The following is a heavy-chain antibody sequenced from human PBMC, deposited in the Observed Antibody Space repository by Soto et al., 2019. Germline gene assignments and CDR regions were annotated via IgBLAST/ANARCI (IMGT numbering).Heavy chain of an antibody. CDR1: GFTFITSF. D-gene: IGHD6-19*01. V-gene: IGHV3-7*03. Sequence: GRSLRLSCVASGFTFITSFMGWFRQAPGKGLEWVANINQDGGGTYYVDSVEGRFTISRDNAKDSLYLQMNSLRGEDTAVYYCARYFRGSGRYFFDYWGQGTLVTVSS. J-gene: IGHJ4*02. CDR3: ARYFRGSGRYFFDY. CDR2: INQDGGGT.